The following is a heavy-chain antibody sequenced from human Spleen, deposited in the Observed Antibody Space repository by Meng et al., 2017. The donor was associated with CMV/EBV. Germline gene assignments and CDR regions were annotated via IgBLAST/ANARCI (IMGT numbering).Heavy chain of an antibody. J-gene: IGHJ4*02. V-gene: IGHV3-33*03. CDR3: AKDGKSYNSARPLDY. CDR2: IWYHGSNK. Sequence: GESLKISCAASGFTFSNYGMNWVRQAPGKGLEWVALIWYHGSNKYYADSVKGRFIISRDNSNNMLYLQMNSLRVEDTAVYYCAKDGKSYNSARPLDYWGQGTLVTVSS. CDR1: GFTFSNYG. D-gene: IGHD6-19*01.